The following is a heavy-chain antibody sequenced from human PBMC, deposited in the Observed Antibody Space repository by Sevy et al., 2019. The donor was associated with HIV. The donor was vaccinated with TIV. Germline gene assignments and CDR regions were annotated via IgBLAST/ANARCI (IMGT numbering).Heavy chain of an antibody. Sequence: ASVKVSCKASGDTFTDYEINWVRQASGQGLEWMGWVIPNSGQTAYAQKFQGRVTMIRDTSTTTVYMELRSLKSEDTAVYFCARLRSCGGDCYYYDLWGQGNLVTVSS. CDR2: VIPNSGQT. D-gene: IGHD2-21*02. CDR3: ARLRSCGGDCYYYDL. V-gene: IGHV1-8*01. CDR1: GDTFTDYE. J-gene: IGHJ5*02.